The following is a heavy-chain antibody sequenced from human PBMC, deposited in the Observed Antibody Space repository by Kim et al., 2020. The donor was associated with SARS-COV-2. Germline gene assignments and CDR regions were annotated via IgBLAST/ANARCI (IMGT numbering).Heavy chain of an antibody. Sequence: KGRFTISRDNSKNTLYLQMSSLRAEDTAVYYCVKDPRDYYGSGSYAAFDIWGQGTMVTVSS. J-gene: IGHJ3*02. V-gene: IGHV3-64D*06. D-gene: IGHD3-10*01. CDR3: VKDPRDYYGSGSYAAFDI.